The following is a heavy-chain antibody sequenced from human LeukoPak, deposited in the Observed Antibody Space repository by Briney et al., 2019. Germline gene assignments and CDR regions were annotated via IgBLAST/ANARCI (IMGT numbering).Heavy chain of an antibody. CDR2: INPNSGGT. CDR3: ARGSLSSYDFWSPFDP. CDR1: GYTFTGYY. J-gene: IGHJ5*02. V-gene: IGHV1-2*02. D-gene: IGHD3-3*01. Sequence: ASVKVSCKASGYTFTGYYMHWVRQAPGQGLEWMGWINPNSGGTNYAQKFQGRVTMTRDTSISTAYMELSRLRSDDTAVYYCARGSLSSYDFWSPFDPWGQGTLVTVSS.